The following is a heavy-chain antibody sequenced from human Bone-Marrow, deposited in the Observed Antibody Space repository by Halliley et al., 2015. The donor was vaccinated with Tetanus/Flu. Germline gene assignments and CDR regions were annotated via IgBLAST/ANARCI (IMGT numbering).Heavy chain of an antibody. Sequence: LRLSCTVSGGSISNYYWSWIRQPPGKGLELIGYLYYGGSANYNPSLRSRLTISADTSKNQFSLKLSSVTAADTAVYYCARGAGGLFIFVAPFDYWGQGTLVTVSS. V-gene: IGHV4-59*12. J-gene: IGHJ4*02. CDR3: ARGAGGLFIFVAPFDY. D-gene: IGHD3-3*01. CDR2: LYYGGSA. CDR1: GGSISNYY.